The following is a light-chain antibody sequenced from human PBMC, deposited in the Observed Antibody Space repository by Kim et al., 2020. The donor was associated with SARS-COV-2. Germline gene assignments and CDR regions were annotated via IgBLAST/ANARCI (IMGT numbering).Light chain of an antibody. CDR2: AAS. V-gene: IGKV1-27*01. Sequence: ASVGDRVTITCRASQGIANYLAWYQQRPVQVPNLLIYAASVLQSGVPTRFSGSGFRTVFTLTISSLQPEDVATYYCQKYDGAPQTFGQGTKVDIK. CDR1: QGIANY. J-gene: IGKJ1*01. CDR3: QKYDGAPQT.